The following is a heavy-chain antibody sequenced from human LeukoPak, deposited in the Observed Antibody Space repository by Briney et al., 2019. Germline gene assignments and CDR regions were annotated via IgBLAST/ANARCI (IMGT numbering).Heavy chain of an antibody. D-gene: IGHD4-17*01. CDR1: EFTFSGYG. J-gene: IGHJ4*02. CDR2: ISGSGTTT. Sequence: GGSLRLSCAASEFTFSGYGMSWVRQAPGKGLEWISSISGSGTTTDYADSVKARFAISRDNSKNTLYLQMNGLRAEDTALYYCAKARTMTNWPYYFDSWGQGTLVTVSS. CDR3: AKARTMTNWPYYFDS. V-gene: IGHV3-23*01.